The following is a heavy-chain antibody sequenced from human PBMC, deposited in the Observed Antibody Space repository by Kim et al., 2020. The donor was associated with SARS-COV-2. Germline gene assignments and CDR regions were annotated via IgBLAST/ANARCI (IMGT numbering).Heavy chain of an antibody. D-gene: IGHD3-3*01. J-gene: IGHJ4*02. CDR2: IYHSGST. V-gene: IGHV4-38-2*02. CDR3: ARDSLNDFWSGYYPYYFDY. Sequence: SETLSLTCTVSGSSISSGYYWGWIRQPPGKGLEWIGSIYHSGSTYYNPSLKSRVTISVDTSKNQFSLKLSSVTAADTAVYYCARDSLNDFWSGYYPYYFDYWGQGTLVTVSS. CDR1: GSSISSGYY.